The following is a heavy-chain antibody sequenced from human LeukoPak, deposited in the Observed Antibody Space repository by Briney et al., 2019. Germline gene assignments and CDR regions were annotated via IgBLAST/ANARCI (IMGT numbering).Heavy chain of an antibody. J-gene: IGHJ4*02. Sequence: GGSLRLSCAASGFTFSSYSMNWVRQAPGKGREWVSYISSSSSTIYYADSVKGRFTISRDNAKNSLYLQMNRLRAEDTAVYYCARHHSGWYQDYWGQGILVTVSS. CDR3: ARHHSGWYQDY. CDR2: ISSSSSTI. CDR1: GFTFSSYS. D-gene: IGHD6-19*01. V-gene: IGHV3-48*01.